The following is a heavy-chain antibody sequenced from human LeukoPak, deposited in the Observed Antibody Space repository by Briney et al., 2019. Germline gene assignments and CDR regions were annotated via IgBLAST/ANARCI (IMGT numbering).Heavy chain of an antibody. CDR2: INPKSGGT. CDR3: VPSANYYYFDY. V-gene: IGHV1-2*02. J-gene: IGHJ4*02. Sequence: ASVKVSCKASGYTFTNYYMHWVRQGPGLGFEWMGWINPKSGGTSYPQKFQGRLTMTRDTSISTAYMELSRLGSDDTAVYYCVPSANYYYFDYWGQGTLVTVSS. CDR1: GYTFTNYY. D-gene: IGHD4/OR15-4a*01.